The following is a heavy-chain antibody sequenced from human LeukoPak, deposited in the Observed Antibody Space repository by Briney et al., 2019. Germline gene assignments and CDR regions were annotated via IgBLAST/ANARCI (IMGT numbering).Heavy chain of an antibody. Sequence: PGGSLRLSCAASGFTFSSYAMSWVRQAPGKGLEWVSAISGSGGSTYYADSVKGRFTISRDNSKNTLYLQMNSLRAEDTAVYYCAKALGYCSGGSCSPWTPTVNYYYGMDVWGQGTTVTVSS. D-gene: IGHD2-15*01. CDR3: AKALGYCSGGSCSPWTPTVNYYYGMDV. CDR1: GFTFSSYA. V-gene: IGHV3-23*01. CDR2: ISGSGGST. J-gene: IGHJ6*02.